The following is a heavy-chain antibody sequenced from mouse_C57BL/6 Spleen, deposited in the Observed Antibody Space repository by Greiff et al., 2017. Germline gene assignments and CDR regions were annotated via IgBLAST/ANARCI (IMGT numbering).Heavy chain of an antibody. CDR1: GYTFTSYW. V-gene: IGHV1-53*01. J-gene: IGHJ2*01. CDR2: INPSNGGT. Sequence: VQLQQPGTELVKPGASVKLSCKASGYTFTSYWMHWVKQRPGQGLEWLGNINPSNGGTNYNEKFKSKATLTVDKSSSTAYMQLSSLTSEDSAVYYCARRTTVVAPYFDYWGQGTTLTVSS. D-gene: IGHD1-1*01. CDR3: ARRTTVVAPYFDY.